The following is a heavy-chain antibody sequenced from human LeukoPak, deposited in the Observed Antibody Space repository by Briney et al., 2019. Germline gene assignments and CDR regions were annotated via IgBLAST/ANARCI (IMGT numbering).Heavy chain of an antibody. J-gene: IGHJ1*01. V-gene: IGHV3-21*01. CDR3: ARDYSGFVQH. Sequence: GGSLRLSCAASGFTFSGFGMHWVRQAPGKGLEWVSSISSSSSYIYYADSVKGRFTISRDNAKNSLYLQMNSLRAEDTAVYYCARDYSGFVQHWGRGTLVTVSS. CDR2: ISSSSSYI. D-gene: IGHD2-15*01. CDR1: GFTFSGFG.